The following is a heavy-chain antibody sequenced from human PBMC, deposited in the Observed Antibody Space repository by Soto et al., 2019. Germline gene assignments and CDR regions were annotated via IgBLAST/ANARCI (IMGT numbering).Heavy chain of an antibody. Sequence: QVQLVESGGGLVKPGGSLRLSCSASGFTFSDSYMSWLRQAPWKGLEWISYISGSSVDTNYIDSVKGRFTISRDNAKNSLYLQMNNLRVEDTAVYYCAKEAGRRGYDGRWGQGILVTVSS. CDR1: GFTFSDSY. CDR3: AKEAGRRGYDGR. CDR2: ISGSSVDT. D-gene: IGHD2-15*01. V-gene: IGHV3-11*06. J-gene: IGHJ4*02.